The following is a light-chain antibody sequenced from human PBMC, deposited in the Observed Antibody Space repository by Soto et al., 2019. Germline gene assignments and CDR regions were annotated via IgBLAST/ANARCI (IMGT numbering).Light chain of an antibody. V-gene: IGLV2-14*01. CDR3: SSYRSSISYF. CDR1: SSDVGGYNY. Sequence: QSALTQPASVSGSPGQSITISCSGTSSDVGGYNYVSWYQQHPGKAPKLIIYEVNNRPSGVSNRFSGSKSGYTASLTISGLQAEDEADYYCSSYRSSISYFFGTGTKVTVL. CDR2: EVN. J-gene: IGLJ1*01.